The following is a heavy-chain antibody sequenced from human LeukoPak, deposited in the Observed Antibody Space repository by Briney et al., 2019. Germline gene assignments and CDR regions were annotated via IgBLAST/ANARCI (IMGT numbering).Heavy chain of an antibody. CDR2: IYTSGST. CDR1: GGSISSGSYY. CDR3: ARTRTTNLNFDY. V-gene: IGHV4-61*02. D-gene: IGHD1-14*01. J-gene: IGHJ4*02. Sequence: SETLSLTCTVSGGSISSGSYYWSWIRQPAGKGLEWIGRIYTSGSTNYNPSLKSRVTMSVDTSKNQFSLKLSSVTDADTAVYYCARTRTTNLNFDYWGQGTLVTVSS.